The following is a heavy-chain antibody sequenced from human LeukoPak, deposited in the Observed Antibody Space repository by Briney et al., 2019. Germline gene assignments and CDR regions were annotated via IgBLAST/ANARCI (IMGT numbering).Heavy chain of an antibody. CDR3: ARECGYSYGYCY. Sequence: GGSLRLSCAASGFTFSSYSMNWVRQAPGKGLEWVSSISSISSYIYYADSVKGRFTISRDNAKNSLYLQMDSLRAEDTAVYYCARECGYSYGYCYWGQGTLVTVSS. CDR2: ISSISSYI. CDR1: GFTFSSYS. D-gene: IGHD5-18*01. J-gene: IGHJ4*02. V-gene: IGHV3-21*01.